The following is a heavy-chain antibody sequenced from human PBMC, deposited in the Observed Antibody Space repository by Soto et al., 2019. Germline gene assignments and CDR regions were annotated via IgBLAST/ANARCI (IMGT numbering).Heavy chain of an antibody. V-gene: IGHV3-23*01. J-gene: IGHJ6*02. CDR2: VSGSGGTT. Sequence: GGSLRLCCAASGFTFSSYAMSWVRQAPGKGLEWVSAVSGSGGTTYYTDSVQGRFTISRDNSKNTLFLQMNSLRAEDTAVYYCAKGIGLGYYYYYGMDVWGQGTTVTVSS. CDR1: GFTFSSYA. CDR3: AKGIGLGYYYYYGMDV. D-gene: IGHD7-27*01.